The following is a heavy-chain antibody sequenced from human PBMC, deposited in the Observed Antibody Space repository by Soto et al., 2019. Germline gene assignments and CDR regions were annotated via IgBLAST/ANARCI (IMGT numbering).Heavy chain of an antibody. CDR1: GGSFSGYY. CDR3: ARGYYDYIWGSYRPLDY. J-gene: IGHJ4*02. CDR2: INHSGST. V-gene: IGHV4-34*01. D-gene: IGHD3-16*02. Sequence: QVQLQQWGAGLLKPSETLSLTCAVYGGSFSGYYWSWIRQPPGKGLEWIGEINHSGSTNYNPSLKSRVTISVDTSKNQSSLKLSSVTAADTAVYYCARGYYDYIWGSYRPLDYWGQGTLVTVSS.